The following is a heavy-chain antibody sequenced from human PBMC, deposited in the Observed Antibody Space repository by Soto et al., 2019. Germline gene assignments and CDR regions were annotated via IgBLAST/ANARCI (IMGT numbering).Heavy chain of an antibody. Sequence: PSETLSLTCTVSGGSVSSGSYYWSWIRQPPGRGLEWIGYIYYSGSTNYNPSLKSRVTISVDTSKNQFSLKLSSVTAADTAVYYCARYHWSGYYLDYRGQGTLVTVSS. CDR1: GGSVSSGSYY. CDR3: ARYHWSGYYLDY. CDR2: IYYSGST. J-gene: IGHJ4*02. D-gene: IGHD3-3*01. V-gene: IGHV4-61*01.